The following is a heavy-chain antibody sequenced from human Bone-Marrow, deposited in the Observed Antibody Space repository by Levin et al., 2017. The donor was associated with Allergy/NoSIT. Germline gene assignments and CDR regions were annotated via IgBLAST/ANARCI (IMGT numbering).Heavy chain of an antibody. D-gene: IGHD2-15*01. CDR1: GFSLSNYW. V-gene: IGHV3-7*01. CDR2: MNPDGSDI. CDR3: AREDGRSGSDY. J-gene: IGHJ4*02. Sequence: HAGGSLRLSCEAYGFSLSNYWMGWVRQTPGKGLERWVTIMNPDGSDIYYVDSVKGRFTISRDNAKNSLYLQMNYLRAEDAAVYYCAREDGRSGSDYWGQGALVTVSS.